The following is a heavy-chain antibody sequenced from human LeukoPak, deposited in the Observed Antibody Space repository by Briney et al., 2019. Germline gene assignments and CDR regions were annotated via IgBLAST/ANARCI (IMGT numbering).Heavy chain of an antibody. CDR2: ISAYNGNT. CDR3: ARVVRNWFDP. D-gene: IGHD4/OR15-4a*01. V-gene: IGHV1-18*04. Sequence: GASVKVSCKASGYTFTVYYMHWVRQAPGQGLEWMGWISAYNGNTNYAQKLQGRVTMTTDTSTSTAYMELRSLRSDDTAVYYCARVVRNWFDPWGQGTLVTVSS. J-gene: IGHJ5*02. CDR1: GYTFTVYY.